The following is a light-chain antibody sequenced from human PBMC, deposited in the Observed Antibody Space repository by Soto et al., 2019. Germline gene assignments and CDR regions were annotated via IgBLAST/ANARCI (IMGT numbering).Light chain of an antibody. Sequence: EIVMTQSPATLSVSPGERATLSCRASQSVSSNLAWYQQKPGQAPRLLIYGASTRATGIPARFSGSGSGTEFTLTINSLQPDDFATYYCQQLHGYPITFGQGTRLEI. CDR3: QQLHGYPIT. J-gene: IGKJ5*01. CDR1: QSVSSN. V-gene: IGKV3-15*01. CDR2: GAS.